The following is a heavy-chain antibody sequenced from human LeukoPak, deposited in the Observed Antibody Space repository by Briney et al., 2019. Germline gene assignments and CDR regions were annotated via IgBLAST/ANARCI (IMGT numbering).Heavy chain of an antibody. CDR3: ARVEGGRGYSYGWDY. V-gene: IGHV1-69*05. J-gene: IGHJ4*02. Sequence: ASVKVSCKASGGTFSSYAISWVRQAPGQGLEWMGGIIPIFGTANYAQKFQGRVTMTRDTSISTAYMELSRLRSDDTAVYYCARVEGGRGYSYGWDYWGQGTLVTVSS. CDR2: IIPIFGTA. CDR1: GGTFSSYA. D-gene: IGHD5-18*01.